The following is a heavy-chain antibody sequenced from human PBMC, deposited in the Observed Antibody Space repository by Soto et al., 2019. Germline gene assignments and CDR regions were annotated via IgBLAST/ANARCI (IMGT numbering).Heavy chain of an antibody. D-gene: IGHD2-2*01. Sequence: QVQLQESGPGLVKPSQTLSLTCTVSGGSIGSGGYYWSWIRQHPGKGLEWIGYIYYSGSTYYNPSLKRRVTISVDTSKNQFSLKLSSVTAADTAVYYCARADCSSTSCYGGGNYFDYWGQGTLVTVSS. CDR1: GGSIGSGGYY. CDR2: IYYSGST. V-gene: IGHV4-31*03. J-gene: IGHJ4*02. CDR3: ARADCSSTSCYGGGNYFDY.